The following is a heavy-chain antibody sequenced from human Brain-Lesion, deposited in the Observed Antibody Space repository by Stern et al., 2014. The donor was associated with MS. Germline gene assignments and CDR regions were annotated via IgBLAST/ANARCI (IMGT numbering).Heavy chain of an antibody. CDR1: GFIFSDYY. CDR3: AISSSRYYFDS. CDR2: ISTTASNI. V-gene: IGHV3-11*01. J-gene: IGHJ4*02. Sequence: VQLEESGGTLVTPGGSLRLSCAASGFIFSDYYMNWIRQAPGQGLEWVSYISTTASNIYYADSVKGRFTISRDNTKNSLFLLMSSLRAEDTAVYYCAISSSRYYFDSWGLGTLVTVSS. D-gene: IGHD2-2*01.